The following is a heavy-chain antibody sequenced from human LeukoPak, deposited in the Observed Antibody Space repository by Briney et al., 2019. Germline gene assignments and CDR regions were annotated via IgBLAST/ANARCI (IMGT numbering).Heavy chain of an antibody. CDR1: GGSISSYY. Sequence: PSETLSLTCTVSGGSISSYYWSWIRQPPGKRLEWIGYIYYSGSTNYNPSLKSRVTISVDTSKNQFSLKLSSVTAADTAVYYCARVPDYGDYHRYFDYWGQGTLVTVSS. J-gene: IGHJ4*02. V-gene: IGHV4-59*01. CDR2: IYYSGST. CDR3: ARVPDYGDYHRYFDY. D-gene: IGHD4-17*01.